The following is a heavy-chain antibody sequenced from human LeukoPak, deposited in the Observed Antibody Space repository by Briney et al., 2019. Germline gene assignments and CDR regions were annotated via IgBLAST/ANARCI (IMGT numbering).Heavy chain of an antibody. Sequence: PGGSLRLSCAASGFTFSSYGMSWVRQAPGKGLEWVSAISGSGGSTYYADSVKGRFTISRDNSKNTLYLQMNSLRAEDTAVYYCAKVGYCTNGVCPPGGYFDYWGQGTLVTVSS. V-gene: IGHV3-23*01. CDR3: AKVGYCTNGVCPPGGYFDY. CDR1: GFTFSSYG. D-gene: IGHD2-8*01. J-gene: IGHJ4*02. CDR2: ISGSGGST.